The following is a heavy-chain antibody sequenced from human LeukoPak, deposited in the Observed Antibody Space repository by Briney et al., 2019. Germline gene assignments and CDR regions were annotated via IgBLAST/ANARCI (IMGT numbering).Heavy chain of an antibody. Sequence: PGRSLRLSCAASGFTFSSYAMHWVRQAPGKGLEWVAVISYDGSNKYYADSVKGRFTISRDNSKNTLYLQMNSLRAEDTAVYYCARDHYYGSGEGFDYWGQGTLVTVSS. V-gene: IGHV3-30-3*01. J-gene: IGHJ4*02. D-gene: IGHD3-10*01. CDR3: ARDHYYGSGEGFDY. CDR2: ISYDGSNK. CDR1: GFTFSSYA.